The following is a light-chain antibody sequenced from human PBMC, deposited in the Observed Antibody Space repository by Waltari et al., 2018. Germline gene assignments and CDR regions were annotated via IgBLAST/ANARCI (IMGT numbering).Light chain of an antibody. V-gene: IGLV2-14*03. CDR2: DVS. J-gene: IGLJ2*01. CDR1: SSDVGGYHY. Sequence: QSALTQPASVSGSPGQSITISCTGTSSDVGGYHYISWYQRHPGKAPKLMIYDVSKRPSGVSNRFSGSKSGNTASLTISGLQAEDEADYYCSSYTSSGTYVVFGGGTKLTVL. CDR3: SSYTSSGTYVV.